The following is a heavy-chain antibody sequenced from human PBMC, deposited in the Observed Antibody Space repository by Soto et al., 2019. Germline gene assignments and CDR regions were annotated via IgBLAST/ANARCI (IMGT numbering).Heavy chain of an antibody. V-gene: IGHV3-13*01. CDR3: ARVVRGYCSGGSCYGGSYYYYMDV. J-gene: IGHJ6*03. CDR1: GFTFSSYD. CDR2: IGTAGDT. D-gene: IGHD2-15*01. Sequence: EVQLVESGGGLVQPGGSLRLSCAASGFTFSSYDMHWVRQATGKGLEWVSAIGTAGDTYYPGSVKGRFTISRENAKNSLYLQINSLRAGDTAVYYCARVVRGYCSGGSCYGGSYYYYMDVWGKGTTVTVSS.